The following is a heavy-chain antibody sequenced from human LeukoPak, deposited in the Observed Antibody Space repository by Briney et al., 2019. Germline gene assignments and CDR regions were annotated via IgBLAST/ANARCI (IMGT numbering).Heavy chain of an antibody. V-gene: IGHV5-51*01. CDR3: ARLTAIYCSGGSCYSERAFDI. D-gene: IGHD2-15*01. CDR1: GYKLTNNW. Sequence: GESLKISCKISGYKLTNNWIGWVRQVPGKGLEWMGLIYPGYSDAKYSPSFQGQVTLSVDASISTAYLQLSGLRASDTAIYYCARLTAIYCSGGSCYSERAFDIWGQGTMVTVSS. J-gene: IGHJ3*02. CDR2: IYPGYSDA.